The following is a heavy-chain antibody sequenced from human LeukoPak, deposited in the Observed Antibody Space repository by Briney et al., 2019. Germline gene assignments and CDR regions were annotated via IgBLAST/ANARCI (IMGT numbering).Heavy chain of an antibody. CDR3: AREPGGGWRPRGWFDP. CDR2: IYHSGSA. J-gene: IGHJ5*02. V-gene: IGHV4-38-2*02. CDR1: GYSITSGYN. Sequence: SETLSLTCTVSGYSITSGYNWAWIRQPPGKVLEWIGIIYHSGSAYYNPSLKSRVTISVDTSKNQFSLKLSSVTAADTAVYYCAREPGGGWRPRGWFDPWGQGTLVTVSS. D-gene: IGHD6-19*01.